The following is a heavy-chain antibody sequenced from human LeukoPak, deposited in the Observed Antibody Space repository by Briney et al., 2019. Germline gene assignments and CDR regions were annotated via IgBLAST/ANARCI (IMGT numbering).Heavy chain of an antibody. CDR3: ARDLMVFFDS. V-gene: IGHV3-23*01. D-gene: IGHD2-8*01. CDR2: ITISGGTT. CDR1: GITFSSNP. J-gene: IGHJ4*02. Sequence: GGSLRLSCAASGITFSSNPMSWVRQAPGKGPEWVSSITISGGTTYYADSVKGRFTISRDNSKNTLFLQMNSLRAEDTAVYYCARDLMVFFDSWGQGTLVTVS.